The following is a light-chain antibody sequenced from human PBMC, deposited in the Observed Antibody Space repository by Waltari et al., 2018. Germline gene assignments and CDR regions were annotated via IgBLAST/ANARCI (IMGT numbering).Light chain of an antibody. CDR1: GSNIGAGYD. V-gene: IGLV1-40*01. Sequence: QSVLTQPPSVSGAPGQRVTISCTGSGSNIGAGYDVHWYQQLPGKAPKLLTYGTSRRPLGAPYRYFVSQSGTSSSLAITGLQAEDEADYYCQSYDTSLSVVFGGGTKLTVL. J-gene: IGLJ2*01. CDR3: QSYDTSLSVV. CDR2: GTS.